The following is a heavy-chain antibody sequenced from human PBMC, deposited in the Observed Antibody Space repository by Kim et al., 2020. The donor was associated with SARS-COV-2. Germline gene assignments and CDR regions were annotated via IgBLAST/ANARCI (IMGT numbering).Heavy chain of an antibody. D-gene: IGHD6-13*01. V-gene: IGHV4-59*01. CDR3: ARGGTAAAPYPYFDY. Sequence: SETLSLTCTVSGGSISSYYWSWIRQPPGKGLEWIGYIYYSGSTNYNPSLKSRVTISVDTSKNQFSLKLSSVTAADTAVYYCARGGTAAAPYPYFDYWGQGTLVTVSS. CDR1: GGSISSYY. J-gene: IGHJ4*02. CDR2: IYYSGST.